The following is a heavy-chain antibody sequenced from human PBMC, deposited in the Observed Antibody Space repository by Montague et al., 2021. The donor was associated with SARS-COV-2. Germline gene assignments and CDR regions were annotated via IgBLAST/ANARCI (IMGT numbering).Heavy chain of an antibody. CDR2: IYYSGST. CDR1: GGSISSYY. Sequence: SETLSLTCTVSGGSISSYYWSWIRQPPGKGLEWIGYIYYSGSTNYNPSLKSRVTISVDTSKNQFSLKLTSVAAADTAVYYCARLGDGVVPSPILGVGPYYSYYYMDVWGKDTTVTVSS. CDR3: ARLGDGVVPSPILGVGPYYSYYYMDV. D-gene: IGHD3-10*01. V-gene: IGHV4-59*12. J-gene: IGHJ6*03.